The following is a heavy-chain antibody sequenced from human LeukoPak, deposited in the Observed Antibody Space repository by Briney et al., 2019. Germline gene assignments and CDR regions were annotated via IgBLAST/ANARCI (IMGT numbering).Heavy chain of an antibody. CDR1: GGTFSSYA. J-gene: IGHJ6*02. CDR2: IIPIFGTA. D-gene: IGHD6-13*01. V-gene: IGHV1-69*13. CDR3: ARDRQQLPRGYYGMDV. Sequence: GASVKVSCKASGGTFSSYAISWVRQAPGQGLEWMGGIIPIFGTANYAQKFQGRVTITADESTSTAYMELSSLRSEDTAVYYCARDRQQLPRGYYGMDVWGQGTTVTVSS.